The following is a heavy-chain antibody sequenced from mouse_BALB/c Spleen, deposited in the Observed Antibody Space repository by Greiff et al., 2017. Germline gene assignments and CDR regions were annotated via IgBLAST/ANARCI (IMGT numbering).Heavy chain of an antibody. Sequence: LMESGGGLVQPGGSRKLSCAASGFTFSSFGMHWVRQAPEKGLEWVAYISSGSSTIYYADTVKGRFTISRDNPKNTLFLQMTSLRSEDTAMYYCARSGNYRYDWFAYWGQGTLVTVSA. CDR2: ISSGSSTI. CDR1: GFTFSSFG. J-gene: IGHJ3*01. V-gene: IGHV5-17*02. CDR3: ARSGNYRYDWFAY. D-gene: IGHD2-14*01.